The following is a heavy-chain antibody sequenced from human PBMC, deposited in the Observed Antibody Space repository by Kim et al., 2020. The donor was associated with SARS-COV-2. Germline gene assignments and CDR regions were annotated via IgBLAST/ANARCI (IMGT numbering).Heavy chain of an antibody. CDR3: ARLQRGYSGYEIDY. Sequence: SETLSLTCTVSGGSISSSSYYWGWIRQPPGKGLEWIGSIYYSGSTYYNPSLKSRVTISVDTSKNQFSLKLSSVTAADTAVYYCARLQRGYSGYEIDYWGQGTLVNVSS. CDR2: IYYSGST. D-gene: IGHD5-12*01. CDR1: GGSISSSSYY. V-gene: IGHV4-39*01. J-gene: IGHJ4*02.